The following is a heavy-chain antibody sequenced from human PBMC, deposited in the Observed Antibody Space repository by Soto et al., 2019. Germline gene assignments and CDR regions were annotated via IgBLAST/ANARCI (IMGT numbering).Heavy chain of an antibody. Sequence: GGSLRLSCAASGFTFSSYAMSWVRKAPGKGLEWVSAISGSGGSTYYADSVKGRFTISRDNSKNTLYLQMNSLRAEDTAVYYCANGGTALGSFDYWGQGTLVTVSS. CDR2: ISGSGGST. D-gene: IGHD5-18*01. CDR1: GFTFSSYA. J-gene: IGHJ4*02. CDR3: ANGGTALGSFDY. V-gene: IGHV3-23*01.